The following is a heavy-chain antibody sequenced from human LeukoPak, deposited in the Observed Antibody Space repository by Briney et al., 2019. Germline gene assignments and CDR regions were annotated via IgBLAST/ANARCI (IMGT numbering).Heavy chain of an antibody. CDR3: ARDGFGYSYYYYGMDV. D-gene: IGHD3-16*01. V-gene: IGHV4-4*07. CDR1: GGSISSYY. CDR2: IYTSGST. J-gene: IGHJ6*02. Sequence: SETLSLTCTVSGGSISSYYWSWIRQPAGKGLEWIGRIYTSGSTNYNPSLKSRVTMSVDTSKNQFSLKLSSVTAADTAVYYSARDGFGYSYYYYGMDVWGQGTTVTVSS.